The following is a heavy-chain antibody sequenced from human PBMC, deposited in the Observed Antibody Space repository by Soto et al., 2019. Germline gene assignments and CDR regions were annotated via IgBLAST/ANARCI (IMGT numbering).Heavy chain of an antibody. Sequence: LVTLSLPCTIFDGYISSYYWRWIRQPPGKGLEWIGNIYYSGSPNYNPSLKSRVTISVDTSKNQFSLKLSSVTAADTAVYYCARDVGSGINYWGQGTLVTVSS. CDR3: ARDVGSGINY. CDR2: IYYSGSP. J-gene: IGHJ4*02. V-gene: IGHV4-59*01. CDR1: DGYISSYY. D-gene: IGHD3-10*01.